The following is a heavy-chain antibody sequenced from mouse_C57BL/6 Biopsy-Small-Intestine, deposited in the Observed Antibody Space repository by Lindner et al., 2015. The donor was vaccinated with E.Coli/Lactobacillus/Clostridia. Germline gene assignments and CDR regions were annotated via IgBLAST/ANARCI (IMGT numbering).Heavy chain of an antibody. Sequence: SVKVSCKASGYTFTSYGFTWVRQAPGQGLEWMGWISAYNDNTNFAQKLQGRVTMTTDTSTSTAYMELRSLRSDDTAVYYCARKGYYYDSSGQYYFDYWGQGTLVTVSS. J-gene: IGHJ2*01. D-gene: IGHD1-1*01. CDR3: ARKGYYYDSSGQYYFDY. V-gene: IGHV1-14*01. CDR2: ISAYNDNT. CDR1: GYTFTSYG.